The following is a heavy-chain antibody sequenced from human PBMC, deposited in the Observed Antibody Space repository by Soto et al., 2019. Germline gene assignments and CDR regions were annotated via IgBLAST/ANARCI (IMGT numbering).Heavy chain of an antibody. D-gene: IGHD5-12*01. V-gene: IGHV3-48*02. CDR3: ASGWLQLLSWY. Sequence: GGSLRLSCAASGFTFSSYSMNWVRQAPGKGLEWVSYISSSSSTIYYADSVKGRFTISRDNAKNSLYLKMNSLRDEDTAVYYCASGWLQLLSWYWGQGTRVTVSS. CDR2: ISSSSSTI. J-gene: IGHJ4*02. CDR1: GFTFSSYS.